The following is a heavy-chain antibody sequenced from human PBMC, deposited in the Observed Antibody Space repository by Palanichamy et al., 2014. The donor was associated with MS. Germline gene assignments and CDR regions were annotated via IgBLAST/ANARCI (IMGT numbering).Heavy chain of an antibody. D-gene: IGHD2-15*01. J-gene: IGHJ5*02. CDR2: IYWDDDK. CDR1: GFSLSTNGVG. CDR3: AHRGYCSGGSCYSSGNWFDP. V-gene: IGHV2-5*02. Sequence: QITLKESGPTLVKPTQTLTLTCTFSGFSLSTNGVGVGWIRQPPGKALEWLALIYWDDDKRYSPSLKSRLTITKDTPKNQVVLIMTNMDPVDTATYFCAHRGYCSGGSCYSSGNWFDPWGQGTLVTVSS.